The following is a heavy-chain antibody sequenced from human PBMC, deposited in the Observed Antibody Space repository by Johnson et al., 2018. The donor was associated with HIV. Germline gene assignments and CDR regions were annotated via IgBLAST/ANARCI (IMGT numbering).Heavy chain of an antibody. CDR2: INRDGSNT. D-gene: IGHD3-22*01. J-gene: IGHJ3*02. V-gene: IGHV3-74*03. CDR1: GFTFSSYW. Sequence: VQLVESGGGLVQPGGSLRLSCAASGFTFSSYWMHWVRQAPGKGLVWVSRINRDGSNTKYADSVKGRFTISRDNAKNTLYLQMNSLRVEDTALYYCARVRTGDSSGYHDAFDIWGQGTMVTVSS. CDR3: ARVRTGDSSGYHDAFDI.